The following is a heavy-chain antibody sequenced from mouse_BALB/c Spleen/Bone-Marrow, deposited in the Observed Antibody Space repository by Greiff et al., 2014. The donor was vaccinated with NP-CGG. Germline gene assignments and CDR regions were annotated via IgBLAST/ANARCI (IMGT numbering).Heavy chain of an antibody. V-gene: IGHV1-14*01. CDR3: AGPAWFAY. CDR1: GYTFTSYV. CDR2: INPFNGGA. J-gene: IGHJ3*01. Sequence: QLQQSGPELVKPGASVKMSCKASGYTFTSYVMHWVKQKPGQGLEWIGFINPFNGGAKYNEKFRGKATLTSDKSSSTAYMELSSLTSEDSAVYYCAGPAWFAYWGRGTLVTVSA.